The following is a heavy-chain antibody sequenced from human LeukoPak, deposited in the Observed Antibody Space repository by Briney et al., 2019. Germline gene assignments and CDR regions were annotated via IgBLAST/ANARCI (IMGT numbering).Heavy chain of an antibody. CDR3: VKSFYTSPPAGMDV. J-gene: IGHJ6*02. D-gene: IGHD2-2*02. CDR2: IKEDGTET. Sequence: GGSLRLSCAASGFMFSSNWMSWVRLAPGKGLEWVANIKEDGTETYYVDSVKGRFTISRDNAKNSLYLQMNSLRVEDTALYYCVKSFYTSPPAGMDVWGQGTTVTVSS. V-gene: IGHV3-7*03. CDR1: GFMFSSNW.